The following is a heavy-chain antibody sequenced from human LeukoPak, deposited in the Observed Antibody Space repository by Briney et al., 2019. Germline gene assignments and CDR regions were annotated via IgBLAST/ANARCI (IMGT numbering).Heavy chain of an antibody. Sequence: GGSLRLSCAASGFTFSSYAMSWVRQAPGKGLVWVAVIGGTGETYSTDSVKGRFTISRDNSKNTLSLQMNSLRPGDTAVYYCAKDSRSRNGIYDPFDIWGQGTMVTVSS. CDR2: IGGTGET. V-gene: IGHV3-23*01. J-gene: IGHJ3*02. D-gene: IGHD2-8*01. CDR3: AKDSRSRNGIYDPFDI. CDR1: GFTFSSYA.